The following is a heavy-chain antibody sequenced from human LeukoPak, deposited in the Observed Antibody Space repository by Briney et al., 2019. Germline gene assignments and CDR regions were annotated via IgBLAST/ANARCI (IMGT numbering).Heavy chain of an antibody. CDR3: ARVYKANYYGSGSYLYFDY. Sequence: GGSLRLSCVASGFSFSDYYMSWIRQAPGKGLEWVSYIGSTIYYADSVKGRFTISRDNAKNSLYLQMNSLRAEDTAVYYCARVYKANYYGSGSYLYFDYW. V-gene: IGHV3-11*04. CDR2: IGSTI. D-gene: IGHD3-10*01. J-gene: IGHJ4*01. CDR1: GFSFSDYY.